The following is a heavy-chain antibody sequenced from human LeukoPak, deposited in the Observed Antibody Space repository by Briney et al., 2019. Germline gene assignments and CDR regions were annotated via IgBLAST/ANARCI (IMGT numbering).Heavy chain of an antibody. J-gene: IGHJ3*02. CDR1: GYTLTSYY. CDR3: DRGGGGNPIDI. V-gene: IGHV1-46*03. Sequence: ASVKVSCKASGYTLTSYYMHWVRQAPGQGLEWMGIINPSGGSTSYAQKFQGRVTMTRDTSTSTVYMELGSLRSEDTAVYYCDRGGGGNPIDIWGQGTMVTVSS. CDR2: INPSGGST. D-gene: IGHD4-23*01.